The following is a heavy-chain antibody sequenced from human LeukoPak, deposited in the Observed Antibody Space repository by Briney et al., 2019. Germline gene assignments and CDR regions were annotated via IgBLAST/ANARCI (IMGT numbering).Heavy chain of an antibody. CDR3: ARELAYYDSSGYYYPIDY. CDR1: GFTFSSYT. J-gene: IGHJ4*02. Sequence: GGSLRLSCAASGFTFSSYTMNWVRQAPGKGLEWVSSISSSSSYIYYADSVKGRFTISRDNAKNSLYLQMNSLRAEDTAVYYCARELAYYDSSGYYYPIDYWGQGTLVTVSS. D-gene: IGHD3-22*01. V-gene: IGHV3-21*01. CDR2: ISSSSSYI.